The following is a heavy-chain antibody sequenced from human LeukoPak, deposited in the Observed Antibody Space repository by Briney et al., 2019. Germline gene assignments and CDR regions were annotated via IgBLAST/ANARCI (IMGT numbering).Heavy chain of an antibody. CDR3: ARDGLYGPERTRRNWFDP. D-gene: IGHD3-10*01. CDR1: GFTFSSYW. Sequence: GGSLRLSCAASGFTFSSYWMHWVRQAPGKGLVWVSRINSDGSSTSYADSVKGRFTISRDNAKNTLYLQMNSLRAEDTAVYYCARDGLYGPERTRRNWFDPWGQGTLVTVSS. J-gene: IGHJ5*02. V-gene: IGHV3-74*01. CDR2: INSDGSST.